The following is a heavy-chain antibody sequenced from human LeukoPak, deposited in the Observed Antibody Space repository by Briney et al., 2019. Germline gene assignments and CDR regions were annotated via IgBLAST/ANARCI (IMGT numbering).Heavy chain of an antibody. CDR3: ARGLSLSSGYGLITLGFDY. D-gene: IGHD3-22*01. CDR1: GGSFSGYY. Sequence: SETLSLTCAVYGGSFSGYYWSWIRQPPGKGLEWIGEINHSGSTNYNPSPKSRVTISVGTSKNQFSLKLSSVTAADTAVYYCARGLSLSSGYGLITLGFDYWGQGTLVTVSS. V-gene: IGHV4-34*01. CDR2: INHSGST. J-gene: IGHJ4*02.